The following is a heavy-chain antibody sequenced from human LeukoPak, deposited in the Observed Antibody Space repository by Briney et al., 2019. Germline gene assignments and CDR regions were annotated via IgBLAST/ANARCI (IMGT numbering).Heavy chain of an antibody. V-gene: IGHV1-2*02. Sequence: NSGGTNYAQKFQGRVTMTRDTSISTAYMELSRLRSDDTAVYYCAREAYCGGDCYSGFDYWGQGTLVTVSS. CDR3: AREAYCGGDCYSGFDY. D-gene: IGHD2-21*01. J-gene: IGHJ4*02. CDR2: NSGGT.